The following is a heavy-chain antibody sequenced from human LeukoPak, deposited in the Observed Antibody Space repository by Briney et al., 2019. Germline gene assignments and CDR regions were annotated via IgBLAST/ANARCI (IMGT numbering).Heavy chain of an antibody. J-gene: IGHJ5*02. V-gene: IGHV3-11*04. CDR2: ISSSGSTI. CDR1: GFTFSDYY. D-gene: IGHD2-8*01. Sequence: GGSLRLSCAASGFTFSDYYMSWIRQAPGKGLEWVSYISSSGSTIYHADSVKGRFTISRDNAKNSLYLQMNSLRAEDTAVYYCARARGCTNGVCYNWFDPWGQGTLVTVSS. CDR3: ARARGCTNGVCYNWFDP.